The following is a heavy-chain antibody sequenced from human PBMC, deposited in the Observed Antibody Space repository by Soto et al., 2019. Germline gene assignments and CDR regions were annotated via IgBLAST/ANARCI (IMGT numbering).Heavy chain of an antibody. J-gene: IGHJ5*02. Sequence: KDSGTLSLTCTGSGESIGGVGYWRGSRQFPGRGLEWIGCISSSGSTYYNPTLNNRISLSLDTSQNQFSLKLHSATAADTAVYYCARSGVTGIVIPSHWFDPWGQGTLVTVSS. V-gene: IGHV4-31*03. CDR1: GESIGGVGY. D-gene: IGHD2-21*02. CDR2: ISSSGST. CDR3: ARSGVTGIVIPSHWFDP.